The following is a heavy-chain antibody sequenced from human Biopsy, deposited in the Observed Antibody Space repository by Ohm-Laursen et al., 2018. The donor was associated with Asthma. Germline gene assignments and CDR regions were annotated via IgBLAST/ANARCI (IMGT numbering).Heavy chain of an antibody. CDR1: GFTFSSYS. V-gene: IGHV3-21*01. CDR3: AREGIAVAHFDY. CDR2: ISSSSSYI. J-gene: IGHJ4*02. Sequence: GSLRLSCTASGFTFSSYSMNWVRQAPGKGLEWVSSISSSSSYIYYADSVKGRFATSRDNSKNTLYLQMNSLRAEDTAVYYCAREGIAVAHFDYWGQGTLVTVSS. D-gene: IGHD6-19*01.